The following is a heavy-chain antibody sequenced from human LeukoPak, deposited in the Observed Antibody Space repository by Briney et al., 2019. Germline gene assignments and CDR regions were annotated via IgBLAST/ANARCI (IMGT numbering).Heavy chain of an antibody. V-gene: IGHV3-74*01. CDR1: GFTFSSYW. CDR2: INSDGSST. D-gene: IGHD2-2*01. J-gene: IGHJ6*02. CDR3: ARVAVVVPAAIRISNYYYYYGMDV. Sequence: GGSLRLSCAASGFTFSSYWMHWVRQAPGKGLVWVSRINSDGSSTSYADSVKGRFTISRDNAKNTPYLQMNSLRAEDTAVYYCARVAVVVPAAIRISNYYYYYGMDVWGQGTTVTVSS.